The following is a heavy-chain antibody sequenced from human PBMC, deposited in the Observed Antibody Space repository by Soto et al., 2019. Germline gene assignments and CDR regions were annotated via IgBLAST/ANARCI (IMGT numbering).Heavy chain of an antibody. Sequence: EVQLVESGGGLVQPGGSLRLSCAASGFTFSSYSMNWVRQAPGKGLEWVSYISSSSSTIYYADSVKGRFTISRDNAKNSLYLQMNSLRAEDTAVYYCARESLGSLVRGVILAFENWYFDLWGRGTLVTVSS. J-gene: IGHJ2*01. V-gene: IGHV3-48*01. CDR1: GFTFSSYS. CDR3: ARESLGSLVRGVILAFENWYFDL. D-gene: IGHD3-10*01. CDR2: ISSSSSTI.